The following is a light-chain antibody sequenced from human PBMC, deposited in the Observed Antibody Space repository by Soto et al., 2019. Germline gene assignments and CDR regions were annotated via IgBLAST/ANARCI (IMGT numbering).Light chain of an antibody. CDR3: QQYMSYS. J-gene: IGKJ1*01. V-gene: IGKV1-5*01. CDR2: DVS. Sequence: DIQMTQSPSTLSASVGDRVTITCRASQTVERWLAWYQQKPGKAPNLVISDVSSLERGVPSRFSGSGSGTEFTLTISGLQPDDFATYYCQQYMSYSFGQGTKVDI. CDR1: QTVERW.